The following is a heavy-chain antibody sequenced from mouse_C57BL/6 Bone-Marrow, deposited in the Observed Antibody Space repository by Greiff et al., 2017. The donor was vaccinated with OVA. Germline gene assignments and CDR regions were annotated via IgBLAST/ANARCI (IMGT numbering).Heavy chain of an antibody. CDR1: GYTFTSYW. Sequence: VQLQQPGTELVKPGASVKLSCKASGYTFTSYWMHWVKQRPGQGLEWIGNINPSNGGTNYNEKFKSKATLTVDKPSSTAYMQLSSLTSEDSAVYYCARGGELFLLSFDVWGTGTTVTVSS. CDR3: ARGGELFLLSFDV. D-gene: IGHD3-3*01. CDR2: INPSNGGT. V-gene: IGHV1-53*01. J-gene: IGHJ1*03.